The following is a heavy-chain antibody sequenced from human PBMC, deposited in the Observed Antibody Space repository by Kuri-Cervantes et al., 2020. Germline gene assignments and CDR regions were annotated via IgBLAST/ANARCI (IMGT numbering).Heavy chain of an antibody. CDR1: GFSLSAYY. CDR2: IWYDGSNK. J-gene: IGHJ4*02. V-gene: IGHV3-33*08. Sequence: GGSLRLSCVGAGFSLSAYYMSWVRQAPGKGLEWVAVIWYDGSNKYYADSVKGRFTISRDNSKNTLYLQMNSLRAEDTAVYYCARERWGGSLSPVLDCWGQGTLVTVSS. D-gene: IGHD1-26*01. CDR3: ARERWGGSLSPVLDC.